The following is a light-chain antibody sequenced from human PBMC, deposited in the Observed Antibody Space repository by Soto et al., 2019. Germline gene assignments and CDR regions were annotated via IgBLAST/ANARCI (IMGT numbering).Light chain of an antibody. V-gene: IGKV3-11*01. CDR3: HHRGNGIT. J-gene: IGKJ5*01. CDR1: QSVSSS. CDR2: DAS. Sequence: GDNPTLPGGASQSVSSSLAWYQQRPGQAPRLLNYDASSRATGIPARFSGSGSGTDFTLTISSLEAEDFAVYYCHHRGNGITFGKGTRLEIK.